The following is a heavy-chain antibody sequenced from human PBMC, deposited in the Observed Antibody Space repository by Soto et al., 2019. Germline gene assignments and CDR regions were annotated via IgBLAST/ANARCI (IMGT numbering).Heavy chain of an antibody. D-gene: IGHD5-12*01. CDR1: GGSFSGYY. CDR2: IYHSGST. V-gene: IGHV4-34*01. J-gene: IGHJ4*02. CDR3: ARTENLVATISALDY. Sequence: SETLSLTCAVYGGSFSGYYWSWIRQPPGKGLEWIGEIYHSGSTNYNPSLKSRVTISVDKSKNQFSLNLSSVTAADTAVYYCARTENLVATISALDYWGQGTLVTVSS.